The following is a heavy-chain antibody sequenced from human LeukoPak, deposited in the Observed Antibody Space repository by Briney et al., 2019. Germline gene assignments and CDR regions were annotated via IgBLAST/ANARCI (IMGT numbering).Heavy chain of an antibody. CDR2: IHASGRT. D-gene: IGHD3-3*01. V-gene: IGHV4-4*09. J-gene: IGHJ4*02. CDR1: GGSISSYY. CDR3: AXXXXXXXXXYYAQFDY. Sequence: SETLSLTCTVSGGSISSYYWSWIRQPPGKGLEWIGYIHASGRTNYNPSLKSRVTISVDTSKNHFSLRLSSVTAADTAVYYCAXXXXXXXXXYYAQFDYWGQGTLVTVSS.